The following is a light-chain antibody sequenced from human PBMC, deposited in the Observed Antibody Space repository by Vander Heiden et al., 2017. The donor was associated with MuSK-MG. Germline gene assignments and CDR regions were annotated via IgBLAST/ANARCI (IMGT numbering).Light chain of an antibody. CDR3: QQYGSSPWT. CDR2: GAS. Sequence: EIVLTQSPGTLSLSPGERATLSCRASQSVSSSYLAWYQQNPGQAPRLIIYGASSSATGIPDRFSGGGSATVFPLTISRLEPEDFAVYYCQQYGSSPWTFGQGTKVEIK. V-gene: IGKV3-20*01. J-gene: IGKJ1*01. CDR1: QSVSSSY.